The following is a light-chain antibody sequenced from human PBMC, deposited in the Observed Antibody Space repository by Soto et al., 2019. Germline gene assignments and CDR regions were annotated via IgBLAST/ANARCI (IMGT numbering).Light chain of an antibody. CDR1: GSDIGGYNY. V-gene: IGLV2-14*03. Sequence: QSVLTQPASVSGSPGQSITISCTGTGSDIGGYNYVSWYQHHPGKAPKLMIYDVSNRPSGVSNRFSGSKSGNTASLTISGLQAEDEADYYCSSYTGYSTSVIFGGGTKLTV. CDR2: DVS. J-gene: IGLJ2*01. CDR3: SSYTGYSTSVI.